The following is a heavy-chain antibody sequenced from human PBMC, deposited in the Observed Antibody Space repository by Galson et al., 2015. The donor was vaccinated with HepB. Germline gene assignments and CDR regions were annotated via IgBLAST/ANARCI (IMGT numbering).Heavy chain of an antibody. J-gene: IGHJ4*02. CDR2: ISAYNGNT. Sequence: SVKVSCKASGGTFSSYAISWVRQAPGQGLEWMGWISAYNGNTNYAQKLQGRVTMTTDTSTSTAYMELRSLRSDDTAVYYCARDAYQGRSSGWYVYWGQGTLVTVSS. CDR1: GGTFSSYA. D-gene: IGHD6-19*01. CDR3: ARDAYQGRSSGWYVY. V-gene: IGHV1-18*01.